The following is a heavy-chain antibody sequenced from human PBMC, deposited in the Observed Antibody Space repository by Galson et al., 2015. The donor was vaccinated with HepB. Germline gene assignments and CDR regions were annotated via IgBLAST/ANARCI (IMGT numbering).Heavy chain of an antibody. CDR2: ISYDGSNK. Sequence: SLRLSCAASGFTFSSYAMHWVRQAPGKGLEWVAVISYDGSNKYYADSVKGRFTISRDNSKNTLYLQMNSLRAEDTAVYYCARGGGHWLLYYYYYGMDVWGQGTTVTVSS. CDR3: ARGGGHWLLYYYYYGMDV. V-gene: IGHV3-30-3*01. CDR1: GFTFSSYA. D-gene: IGHD3-9*01. J-gene: IGHJ6*02.